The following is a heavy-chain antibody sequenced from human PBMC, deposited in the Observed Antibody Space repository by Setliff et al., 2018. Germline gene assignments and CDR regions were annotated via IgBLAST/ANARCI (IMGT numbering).Heavy chain of an antibody. CDR1: GGSISSGTYY. D-gene: IGHD5-12*01. CDR2: IYTSGST. V-gene: IGHV4-61*02. J-gene: IGHJ4*02. CDR3: ARGGYNGYAVFDD. Sequence: SETLSLTCTVSGGSISSGTYYWSWIRQPAGQGLEWIGRIYTSGSTNYSPSLRSRGTTSVDTSKNKFSLSLSSVTAADTAVYYCARGGYNGYAVFDDWGQGALVTVSS.